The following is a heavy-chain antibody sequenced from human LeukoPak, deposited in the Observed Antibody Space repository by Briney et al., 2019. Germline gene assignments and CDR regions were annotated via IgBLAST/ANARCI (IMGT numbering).Heavy chain of an antibody. J-gene: IGHJ5*02. CDR3: ARQNTGSSGSYYNSHNWFDP. Sequence: ASVKVSCKASGYTFTSYGISWVRQAPGQGLEWMGWISAYNGNTNYAQKLQGRVTMTTDTSTSTAYMELRSLRSDDTAVYYCARQNTGSSGSYYNSHNWFDPWGQGTLVTVSS. CDR2: ISAYNGNT. CDR1: GYTFTSYG. V-gene: IGHV1-18*01. D-gene: IGHD3-10*01.